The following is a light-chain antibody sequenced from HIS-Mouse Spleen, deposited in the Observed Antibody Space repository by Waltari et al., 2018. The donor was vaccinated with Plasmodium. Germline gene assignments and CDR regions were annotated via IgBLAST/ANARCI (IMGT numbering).Light chain of an antibody. CDR3: QAWDSSTVV. V-gene: IGLV3-1*01. CDR1: ALPKKY. Sequence: SYELTQPPSVSVSPGQTARITCPGDALPKKYAYWYQQKSGQAPVLVIYQDSKRPSGIPERFSGSNSGNTATLTISGTQAMDEADYYCQAWDSSTVVFGGGTKLTVL. J-gene: IGLJ2*01. CDR2: QDS.